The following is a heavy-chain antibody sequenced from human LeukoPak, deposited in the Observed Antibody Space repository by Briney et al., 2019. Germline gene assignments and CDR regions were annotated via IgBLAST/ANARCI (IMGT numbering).Heavy chain of an antibody. CDR2: TYVDGTT. J-gene: IGHJ4*02. CDR1: DLIVTINY. CDR3: ARVRLEYTTGWDYFDY. V-gene: IGHV3-66*01. D-gene: IGHD2/OR15-2a*01. Sequence: GGSLRLSCAASDLIVTINYMTWVRQAPGRGLEWVSVTYVDGTTYYADSVKGRFTISRDNSKNTMFLQMNNLRAEDTAIYYCARVRLEYTTGWDYFDYWGQGSLVTVSS.